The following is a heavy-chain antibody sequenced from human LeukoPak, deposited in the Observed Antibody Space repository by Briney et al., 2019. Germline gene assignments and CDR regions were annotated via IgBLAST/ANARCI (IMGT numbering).Heavy chain of an antibody. CDR3: ARSVGRLYYYMDV. D-gene: IGHD1-26*01. Sequence: GASVKVSCKASGGTFSSYAISWVRQAPGQGLEWMGWISAYNGNTNYAQKLQGRVTMTTDASTSTAYMELRSLRSDDTAVYYCARSVGRLYYYMDVWGKGTTVTVSS. CDR2: ISAYNGNT. J-gene: IGHJ6*03. CDR1: GGTFSSYA. V-gene: IGHV1-18*01.